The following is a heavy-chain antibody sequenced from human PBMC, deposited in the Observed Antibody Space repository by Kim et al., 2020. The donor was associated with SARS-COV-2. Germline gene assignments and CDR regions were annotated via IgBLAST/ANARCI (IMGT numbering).Heavy chain of an antibody. V-gene: IGHV3-7*03. CDR3: ARGIYNLGY. CDR1: GFTFSSFW. CDR2: IKLDGSEK. Sequence: GGSLRLSCAASGFTFSSFWMSWVRQAPGKGLEWVANIKLDGSEKYYVDSAKGRFTISRDNAKNSLDLQMNSLRAEDTAVYYCARGIYNLGYWGQGTLVTVSS. J-gene: IGHJ4*02. D-gene: IGHD1-20*01.